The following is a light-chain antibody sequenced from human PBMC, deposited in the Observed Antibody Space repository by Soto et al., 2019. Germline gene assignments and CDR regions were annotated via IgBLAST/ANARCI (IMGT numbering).Light chain of an antibody. CDR3: QQYNDYPYT. CDR1: QSISSW. Sequence: DIQMTQSPSTLSASVGDSVTITCRASQSISSWLAWYQQKPGRAPKLLIHKASSLESGVPSRFSGSGSGTEFTLTISSLQPDDFATYYCQQYNDYPYTFGQGTKLEIK. CDR2: KAS. V-gene: IGKV1-5*03. J-gene: IGKJ2*01.